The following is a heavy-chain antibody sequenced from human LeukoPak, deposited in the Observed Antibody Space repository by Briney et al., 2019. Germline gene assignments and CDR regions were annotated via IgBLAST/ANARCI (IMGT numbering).Heavy chain of an antibody. D-gene: IGHD1-14*01. CDR3: ARGPAEEPGYMDV. V-gene: IGHV1-2*02. CDR2: INPNSGGT. J-gene: IGHJ6*03. Sequence: ASVKVSCKASGYTFTGYYMHWVRQAPGRGLEWMGWINPNSGGTNYAQKFQGRVTMTRDTSISTAYMELSRLRSDDTAVYYCARGPAEEPGYMDVWGKGTTVTVSS. CDR1: GYTFTGYY.